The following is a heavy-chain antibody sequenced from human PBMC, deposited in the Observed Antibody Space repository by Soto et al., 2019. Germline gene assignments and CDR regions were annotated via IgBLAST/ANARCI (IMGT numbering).Heavy chain of an antibody. CDR2: INHSGST. CDR1: GGSSSGYY. Sequence: SETLSLTCAVYGGSSSGYYWSWIRQPPGKGLEWIGEINHSGSTNYNPSLKSRVTISVDTSKNQFSLKLSSVTAADTAVYYCARVRYCSSTSCYSPRYYFDYWGQGTLVTVSS. D-gene: IGHD2-2*01. V-gene: IGHV4-34*01. J-gene: IGHJ4*02. CDR3: ARVRYCSSTSCYSPRYYFDY.